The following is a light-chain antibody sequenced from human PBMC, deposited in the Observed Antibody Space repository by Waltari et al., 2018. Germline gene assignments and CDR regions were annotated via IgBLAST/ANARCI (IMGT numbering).Light chain of an antibody. CDR3: QSYDGRLSGSV. J-gene: IGLJ1*01. Sequence: QSVLTQPPSLSGAPRLRVTISCTWNSSNIDAVSCVCWYQQLPGTSPKLLIYGNSNRPSGVPDRFSGSKSGTSASLAISGLQAEDEADYYCQSYDGRLSGSVFGTGTKVTVL. CDR1: SSNIDAVSC. CDR2: GNS. V-gene: IGLV1-40*01.